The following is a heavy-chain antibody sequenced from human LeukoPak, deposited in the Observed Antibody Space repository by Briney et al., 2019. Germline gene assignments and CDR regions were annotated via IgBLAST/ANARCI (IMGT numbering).Heavy chain of an antibody. D-gene: IGHD3-22*01. CDR2: ISSSSSYI. V-gene: IGHV3-21*01. Sequence: GGSLRLSCAASGFTFSSYSMNWVRQAPGKGLEWVSSISSSSSYIYCADSVKGRFTISRDNAKNSLYLQMNSLRAEDTAVYYCAREEDSYYYDSSGYYYGPPDYWGQGTLVTVSS. CDR1: GFTFSSYS. CDR3: AREEDSYYYDSSGYYYGPPDY. J-gene: IGHJ4*02.